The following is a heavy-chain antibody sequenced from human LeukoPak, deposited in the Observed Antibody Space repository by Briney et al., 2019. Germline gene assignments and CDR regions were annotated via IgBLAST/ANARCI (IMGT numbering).Heavy chain of an antibody. V-gene: IGHV3-48*04. CDR3: ARDVATILTGYHAAFDI. CDR1: GFTFSSYS. J-gene: IGHJ3*02. Sequence: GGSLRLSCAASGFTFSSYSMNWVRQAPGKGVEWVSYISSSGSTIYYADSVKGRFTISRDNAKNSLYLQMNSLRAEDTAVYYCARDVATILTGYHAAFDIWGQGTMVTVSS. D-gene: IGHD3-9*01. CDR2: ISSSGSTI.